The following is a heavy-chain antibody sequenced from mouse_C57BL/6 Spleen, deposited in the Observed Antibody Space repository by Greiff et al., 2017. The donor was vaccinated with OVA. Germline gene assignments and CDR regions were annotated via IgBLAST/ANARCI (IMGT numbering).Heavy chain of an antibody. V-gene: IGHV1-50*01. CDR3: ARSERVLLLRSFDY. CDR2: LDPSDSYT. D-gene: IGHD1-1*01. Sequence: QVHVKQPGAELVKPGASVKLSCKASGYTFTSYWMQWVKQRPGQGLEWIGELDPSDSYTNYNQKFKGKATLTVDTSSSTAYMQLSSLTSEDSAVYYCARSERVLLLRSFDYWGQGTTLTVSS. J-gene: IGHJ2*01. CDR1: GYTFTSYW.